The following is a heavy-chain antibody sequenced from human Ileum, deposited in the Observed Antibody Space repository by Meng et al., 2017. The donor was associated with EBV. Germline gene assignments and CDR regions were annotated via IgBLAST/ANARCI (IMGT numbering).Heavy chain of an antibody. J-gene: IGHJ4*02. D-gene: IGHD2-15*01. Sequence: VTSLRNPSTPLSPPRCVPGAPTGSVVYHCVWIRQPPGKGLEWIGYIFSSGSPYYNPSLKNRITMSVDTSKNQFSLNLKSVTAADTAVYYCASYSEGGGGLGYWGQGTLVTVSS. V-gene: IGHV4-30-4*01. CDR1: GAPTGSVVYH. CDR3: ASYSEGGGGLGY. CDR2: IFSSGSP.